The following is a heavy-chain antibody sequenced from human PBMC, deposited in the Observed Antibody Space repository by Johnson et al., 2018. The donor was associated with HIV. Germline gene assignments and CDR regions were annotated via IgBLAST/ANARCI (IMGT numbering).Heavy chain of an antibody. CDR1: GFTFDDYG. V-gene: IGHV3-7*01. D-gene: IGHD2-8*02. Sequence: VQLVESGGGVVRPGGSMRLSCAASGFTFDDYGMSWVRQAPGKGLEWVANIKQDGSEKYYADSVKGRFTISRDNSKNTLYLQMNSLRAEDTAVFYCARDNEDIVLVGAFDIWGQGTMVTVSS. J-gene: IGHJ3*02. CDR3: ARDNEDIVLVGAFDI. CDR2: IKQDGSEK.